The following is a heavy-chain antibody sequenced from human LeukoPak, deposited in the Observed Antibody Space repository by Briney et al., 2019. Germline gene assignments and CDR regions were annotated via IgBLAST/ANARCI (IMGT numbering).Heavy chain of an antibody. CDR1: GYTFTSYD. D-gene: IGHD3-10*01. V-gene: IGHV1-46*01. Sequence: ASVKVSCKASGYTFTSYDINWVRQAPGQGLEWMGIINPSGGSTSYAQKLQGRVTMTTDTSTSTAYMELSSLRSEDTAVYYCARYYYGSGSYILFDYWGQGTLVTVSS. CDR3: ARYYYGSGSYILFDY. CDR2: INPSGGST. J-gene: IGHJ4*02.